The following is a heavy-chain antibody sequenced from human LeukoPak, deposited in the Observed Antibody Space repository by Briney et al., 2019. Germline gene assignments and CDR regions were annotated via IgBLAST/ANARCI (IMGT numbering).Heavy chain of an antibody. CDR2: IYYSGST. J-gene: IGHJ6*02. CDR1: GGSISSYY. D-gene: IGHD3-10*01. V-gene: IGHV4-59*01. Sequence: SETLSLTCTVSGGSISSYYWSWIRQPPGKGLEWIGYIYYSGSTNYNPSLKSRVTIPVDTSKNQFSLKLSSVTAADTAVYYCARVKYYGSGSYDSYYYYGMDVWGQGTTVTVSS. CDR3: ARVKYYGSGSYDSYYYYGMDV.